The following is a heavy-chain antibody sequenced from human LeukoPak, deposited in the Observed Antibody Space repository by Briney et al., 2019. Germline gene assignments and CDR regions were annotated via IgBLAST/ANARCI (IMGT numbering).Heavy chain of an antibody. J-gene: IGHJ4*02. V-gene: IGHV1-18*01. Sequence: ASVKVSCKPSGYTFTNYGISWVRQAPGQGLEWMGWISAYNGNTNYAQKLQGRVTMTTDTSTSTAYMELRSLRSDDTAVYYCAKELIFGVVIAFDYWGQGTLVTVSS. D-gene: IGHD3-3*01. CDR1: GYTFTNYG. CDR3: AKELIFGVVIAFDY. CDR2: ISAYNGNT.